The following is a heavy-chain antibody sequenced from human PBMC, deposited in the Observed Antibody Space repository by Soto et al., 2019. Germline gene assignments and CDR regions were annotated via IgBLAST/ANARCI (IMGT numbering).Heavy chain of an antibody. J-gene: IGHJ4*02. Sequence: LRLSCAASGFTFNKHALAWVRQAPGKGLEWVSAISGSGSSTYDSDSVKGRFTISRDNSNNTLYLQMNSLRAEDTAIYYCARTPGVITVIRVFDNCGQGTPVTVSS. CDR1: GFTFNKHA. CDR2: ISGSGSST. D-gene: IGHD3-22*01. CDR3: ARTPGVITVIRVFDN. V-gene: IGHV3-23*01.